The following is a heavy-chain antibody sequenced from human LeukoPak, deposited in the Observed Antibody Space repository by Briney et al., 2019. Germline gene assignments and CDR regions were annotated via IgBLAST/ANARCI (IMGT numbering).Heavy chain of an antibody. CDR3: ARAYSGYGISYYYYGMDV. D-gene: IGHD5-12*01. V-gene: IGHV3-11*01. CDR1: GFTFSDYY. J-gene: IGHJ6*02. Sequence: GGSLRLSCAASGFTFSDYYMSWIRQAPGKGLEWVSYISSSGSTIYYADSVKGRFTISRDNAKNSLYLQMNSLRAEDTAVYYCARAYSGYGISYYYYGMDVWGQGTTVTVSS. CDR2: ISSSGSTI.